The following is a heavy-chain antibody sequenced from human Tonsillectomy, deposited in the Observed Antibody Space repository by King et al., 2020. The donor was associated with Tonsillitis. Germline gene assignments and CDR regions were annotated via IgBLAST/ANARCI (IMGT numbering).Heavy chain of an antibody. CDR3: ATPLDGGFGDSYFDF. CDR1: GYLLTEFF. J-gene: IGHJ4*02. V-gene: IGHV1-24*01. Sequence: QLVQSGAEVKKPGASVKVSCKVSGYLLTEFFRHWVRQTPGQGLEWMGGFDPEYGETIYAQKFQGRVTMTEDTSTDTAYMELSGLKSEDTAVYYCATPLDGGFGDSYFDFWGQGTLVTVSS. CDR2: FDPEYGET. D-gene: IGHD3-10*01.